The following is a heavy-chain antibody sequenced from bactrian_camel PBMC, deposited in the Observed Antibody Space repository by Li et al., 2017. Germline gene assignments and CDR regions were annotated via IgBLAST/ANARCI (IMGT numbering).Heavy chain of an antibody. CDR3: ATWGDFAH. CDR1: GYTSFIDC. V-gene: IGHV3-2*01. D-gene: IGHD5*01. CDR2: INEDGSYT. Sequence: QVQLVESGGGSVQAGGSLKLSCTYSGYTSFIDCMGWFRQAPGKGLEWVSSINEDGSYTVYRDSVKGRFTASRDNARNTLYLQLNSLKSEDTAVYYCATWGDFAHWGQGTQVTVS. J-gene: IGHJ4*01.